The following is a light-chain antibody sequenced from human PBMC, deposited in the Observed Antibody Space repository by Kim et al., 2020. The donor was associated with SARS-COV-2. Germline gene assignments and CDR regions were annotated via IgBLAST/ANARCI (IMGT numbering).Light chain of an antibody. J-gene: IGLJ2*01. Sequence: GQRVTVSCSGSSSNIGSNTVDWYQQLPGTAPKFLISINNRRPSGVPDRFSGSKSGTSASLAISGLQSEDEADYYCAAWDDSLDGVVFGGGTQLTVL. CDR3: AAWDDSLDGVV. CDR1: SSNIGSNT. V-gene: IGLV1-44*01. CDR2: INN.